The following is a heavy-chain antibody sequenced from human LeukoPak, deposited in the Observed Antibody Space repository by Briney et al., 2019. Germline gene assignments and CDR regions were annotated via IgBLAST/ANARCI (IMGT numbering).Heavy chain of an antibody. J-gene: IGHJ4*02. CDR1: GGSISSYY. CDR3: ARRVPPYYCDSSGYYPGGHFDY. D-gene: IGHD3-22*01. V-gene: IGHV4-59*01. CDR2: IYYNGST. Sequence: SETLSLTCTVSGGSISSYYWSWLRQPPGKGLEWIGYIYYNGSTNYNPSLKSRVTISVDTSKNQFSLKLSSVTAADTAAYYCARRVPPYYCDSSGYYPGGHFDYWGQGTLVTVSS.